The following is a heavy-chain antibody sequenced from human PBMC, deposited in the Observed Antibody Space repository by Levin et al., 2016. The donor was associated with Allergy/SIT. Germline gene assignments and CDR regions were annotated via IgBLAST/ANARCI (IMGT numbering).Heavy chain of an antibody. CDR3: ARVGVVVRLPEEFDP. Sequence: SETLSLTCTVSGGSISSGDYYWSWIRQPPGKGLEWIGYIYYSGSTYYNPSLKSRVTISVDTSKNQFSLKLSSVTAADTAVYYCARVGVVVRLPEEFDPWGQGTLVTVSS. V-gene: IGHV4-30-4*01. CDR1: GGSISSGDYY. CDR2: IYYSGST. D-gene: IGHD2-21*01. J-gene: IGHJ5*02.